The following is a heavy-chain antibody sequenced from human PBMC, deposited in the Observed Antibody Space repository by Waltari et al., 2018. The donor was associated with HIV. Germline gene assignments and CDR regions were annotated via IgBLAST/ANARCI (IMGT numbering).Heavy chain of an antibody. Sequence: EVQLVESGGGLVQPGRSLRLSCAASGFTFDDYAMHWVRQAPGKGLEWVSGISWNSGSIGYADSVKGRFTISRDNAKNSLYLQMNSLRAEDTALYYCALSSSWGPAYGMDVWGQGTTVTVSS. CDR3: ALSSSWGPAYGMDV. CDR1: GFTFDDYA. CDR2: ISWNSGSI. D-gene: IGHD6-13*01. V-gene: IGHV3-9*01. J-gene: IGHJ6*02.